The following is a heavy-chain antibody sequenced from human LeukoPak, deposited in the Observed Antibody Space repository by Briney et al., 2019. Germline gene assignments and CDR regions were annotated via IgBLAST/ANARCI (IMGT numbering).Heavy chain of an antibody. CDR2: IYPGDSDT. V-gene: IGHV5-51*01. CDR3: ARGRRDYYDSSGYLDY. D-gene: IGHD3-22*01. CDR1: GYSFTSYW. J-gene: IGHJ4*02. Sequence: GESLKTSCKGSGYSFTSYWIGWVRQMPGKGLEWMGIIYPGDSDTRYSPSFQGQVTISADKSISTAYLQWSSLKASDTAMYYCARGRRDYYDSSGYLDYWGQGTLVTVSS.